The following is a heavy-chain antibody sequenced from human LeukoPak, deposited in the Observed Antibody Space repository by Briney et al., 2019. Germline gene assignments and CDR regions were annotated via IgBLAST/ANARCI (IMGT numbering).Heavy chain of an antibody. V-gene: IGHV1-69*05. CDR2: IIPIFGTA. J-gene: IGHJ6*03. CDR1: GGTFSSYA. Sequence: SVKVSCKASGGTFSSYAISWVRQAPGQGLEWMGGIIPIFGTANYAQKFQGRVTITTDESTSTAYMELSSLRSEDTAVYYCARDGADRASAAYYYYMDVWGKGPRSPSP. CDR3: ARDGADRASAAYYYYMDV. D-gene: IGHD3-16*01.